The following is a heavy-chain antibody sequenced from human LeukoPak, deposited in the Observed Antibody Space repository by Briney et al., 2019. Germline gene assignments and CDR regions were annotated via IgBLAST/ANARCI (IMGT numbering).Heavy chain of an antibody. D-gene: IGHD3/OR15-3a*01. J-gene: IGHJ4*02. V-gene: IGHV3-7*03. CDR1: GFTFGDTW. Sequence: GGSLRLSCAASGFTFGDTWMNWVRQVPGQGLEWVANIKQDGSEKFYVASVKGRFTISRDNGKSSLYQQMNSLRAEDTAPYYCATSYDMGWLIGYWGQGTLVTVSS. CDR3: ATSYDMGWLIGY. CDR2: IKQDGSEK.